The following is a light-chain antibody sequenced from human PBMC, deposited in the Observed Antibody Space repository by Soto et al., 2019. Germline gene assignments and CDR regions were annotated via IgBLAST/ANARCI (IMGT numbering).Light chain of an antibody. Sequence: NFMLTQPHSVSESPGKTVTISCTRSSGSIASNYVQWYRQRTGSSPTTMIYEDNQRPSGVPDRFSGSIDSSSNSASLSISGLKTEDEADNYCQSYDSSNQRVFGGGTKLTVL. V-gene: IGLV6-57*01. CDR2: EDN. CDR1: SGSIASNY. J-gene: IGLJ2*01. CDR3: QSYDSSNQRV.